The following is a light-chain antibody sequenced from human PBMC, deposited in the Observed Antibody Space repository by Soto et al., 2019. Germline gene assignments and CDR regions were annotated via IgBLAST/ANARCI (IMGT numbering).Light chain of an antibody. CDR3: SSYTSSSRNV. CDR1: SSDVGGYNY. CDR2: DVS. J-gene: IGLJ1*01. Sequence: SVLTQPASVSGSPGQSITISCTGTSSDVGGYNYVSWYQQHPGKAPKLMIYDVSNRPSGVSNRFSGSKSGNTASLTISGLQAEDEADYYCSSYTSSSRNVFGTGTKVTVL. V-gene: IGLV2-14*01.